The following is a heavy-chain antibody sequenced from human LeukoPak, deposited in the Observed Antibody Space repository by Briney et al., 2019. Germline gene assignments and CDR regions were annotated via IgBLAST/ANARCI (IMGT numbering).Heavy chain of an antibody. Sequence: PGGSLRLSCAASGFTFSSYGRHWVRQAPGKGLEWVAFIRYDGSNKYYADSVKGRFTISRDNSKNTLYLQMNSLRAEDTAVYYCAQDWSGAFDIWGQGTMVTVSS. CDR2: IRYDGSNK. V-gene: IGHV3-30*02. J-gene: IGHJ3*02. D-gene: IGHD2-8*02. CDR1: GFTFSSYG. CDR3: AQDWSGAFDI.